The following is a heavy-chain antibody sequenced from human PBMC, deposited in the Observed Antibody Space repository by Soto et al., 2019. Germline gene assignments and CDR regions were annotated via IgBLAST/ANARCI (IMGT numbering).Heavy chain of an antibody. CDR1: GFAFYYYN. D-gene: IGHD4-4*01. CDR2: ISGSGIDI. V-gene: IGHV3-21*01. CDR3: AREGGTNYTDYYFDR. Sequence: PVVSLRLSCAASGFAFYYYNMNWVRQAPGRGLEWVSSISGSGIDIHFTDSVKGRFTISRDNAKTSLYLQMDSLRPEDTAIYYCAREGGTNYTDYYFDRWGHGALVTVS. J-gene: IGHJ4*01.